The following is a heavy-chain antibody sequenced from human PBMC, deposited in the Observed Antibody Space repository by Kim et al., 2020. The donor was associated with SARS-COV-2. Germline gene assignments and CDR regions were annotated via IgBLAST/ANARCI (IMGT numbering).Heavy chain of an antibody. CDR3: ARALRIAAAGTVDY. J-gene: IGHJ4*02. CDR2: INHSGST. D-gene: IGHD6-13*01. CDR1: GGSFSGYY. V-gene: IGHV4-34*01. Sequence: SQTLSLTCAVYGGSFSGYYWSWIRQPPGKGLEWIGEINHSGSTNYNPSLKSRVTISVDTSKNQFSLKLSSVTAADTAVYYCARALRIAAAGTVDYWGQGTLVTVSS.